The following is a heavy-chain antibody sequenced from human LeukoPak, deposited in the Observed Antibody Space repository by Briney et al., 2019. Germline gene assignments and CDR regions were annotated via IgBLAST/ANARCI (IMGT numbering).Heavy chain of an antibody. D-gene: IGHD4-23*01. Sequence: GGSLRLSCEVSGFTLRTYWMSWVRQAPGKGLEWVACIKEDGSETYYVNSVKGRFTISRDNVKNSIYLEMNSLRVDDTAVYYCVRDGRWPLAGDYWGQGTLVAVSS. V-gene: IGHV3-7*01. CDR3: VRDGRWPLAGDY. J-gene: IGHJ4*02. CDR1: GFTLRTYW. CDR2: IKEDGSET.